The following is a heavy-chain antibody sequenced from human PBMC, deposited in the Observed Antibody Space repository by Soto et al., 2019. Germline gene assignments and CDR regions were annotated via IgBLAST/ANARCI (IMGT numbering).Heavy chain of an antibody. CDR3: PSLPHGDYVMVLEDY. D-gene: IGHD4-17*01. CDR1: GGTFSSYA. CDR2: IIPIFGTA. V-gene: IGHV1-69*01. Sequence: QVQLVQSGAEVKKPGSSVTVSCKASGGTFSSYAISWVRQAPGQGLEWMGGIIPIFGTANYAQKFQGRVTITADESTSTAYKELRSLRSEDTVVYYGPSLPHGDYVMVLEDYWGQGTLVTVSS. J-gene: IGHJ4*02.